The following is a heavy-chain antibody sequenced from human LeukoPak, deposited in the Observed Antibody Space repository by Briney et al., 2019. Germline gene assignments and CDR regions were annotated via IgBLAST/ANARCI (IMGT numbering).Heavy chain of an antibody. V-gene: IGHV1-18*03. D-gene: IGHD3-3*01. CDR3: AKDRVPYDFWSGSIGDYFDY. CDR1: GYTFTSYG. J-gene: IGHJ4*02. CDR2: ISAYNGNT. Sequence: ASVTVSCKASGYTFTSYGISWVRQAPGQGLEWMGWISAYNGNTNYAQKLQGRVTMTTDTSTSTAYMELRSLRSEDMAVYYCAKDRVPYDFWSGSIGDYFDYWGQGTLVTVSS.